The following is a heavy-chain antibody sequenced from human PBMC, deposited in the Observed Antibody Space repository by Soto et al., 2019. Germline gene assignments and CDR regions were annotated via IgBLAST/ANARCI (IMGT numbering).Heavy chain of an antibody. Sequence: EESLKISCKGSGYSFPSYWIGWVRQMPGKGLEWMGIIYPTNSDTRYSPSFQGQVTISADKSISTAFLQWSTLKASDTAMYYCANLPHSWNYLDYYRCGMHFCGQRPTETDYS. CDR1: GYSFPSYW. V-gene: IGHV5-51*01. J-gene: IGHJ6*02. D-gene: IGHD1-7*01. CDR3: ANLPHSWNYLDYYRCGMHF. CDR2: IYPTNSDT.